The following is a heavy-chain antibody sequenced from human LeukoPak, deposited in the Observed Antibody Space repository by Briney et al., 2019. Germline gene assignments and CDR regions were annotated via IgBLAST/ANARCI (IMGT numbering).Heavy chain of an antibody. CDR2: ITATGDTA. CDR3: AGDRNSDWYSPLDY. J-gene: IGHJ4*02. V-gene: IGHV3-23*01. Sequence: GGSLRLSCVASGFTFTKCAMSWIRQAPGKGPEWVAIITATGDTAYYADSVKGRFTISRDNSRNTVYMQMDSLRAEDTAIYYCAGDRNSDWYSPLDYWGQGSQVTVSP. D-gene: IGHD6-19*01. CDR1: GFTFTKCA.